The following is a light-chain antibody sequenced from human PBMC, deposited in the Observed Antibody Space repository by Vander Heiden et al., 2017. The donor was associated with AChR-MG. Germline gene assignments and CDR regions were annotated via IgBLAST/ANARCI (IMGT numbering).Light chain of an antibody. V-gene: IGLV3-9*01. CDR1: NIESKN. CDR2: RDS. CDR3: QVWDRSTVI. Sequence: SYELPQPLSVSVALGQTARITCGGSNIESKNVHWYQQKPGQAPVLVIYRDSNRPSGIPERISGSNSGNTATLTISRAQAGDEADYYCQVWDRSTVIFGGGTKLTVL. J-gene: IGLJ2*01.